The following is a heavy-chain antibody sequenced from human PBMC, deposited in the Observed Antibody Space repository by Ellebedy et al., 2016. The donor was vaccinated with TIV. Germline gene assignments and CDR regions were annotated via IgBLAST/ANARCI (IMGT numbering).Heavy chain of an antibody. D-gene: IGHD4-17*01. V-gene: IGHV3-48*04. CDR1: GFSFSTYS. J-gene: IGHJ3*02. Sequence: GGSLRLSCAASGFSFSTYSMNWVRQAPGKGLEWVSYISHSSITINYADSVKGRFTISRDNGKNSLYLQMNSLRAEDTAMYYCATDGSYGDYRSPTHAFEMWGQGTVVTVSS. CDR3: ATDGSYGDYRSPTHAFEM. CDR2: ISHSSITI.